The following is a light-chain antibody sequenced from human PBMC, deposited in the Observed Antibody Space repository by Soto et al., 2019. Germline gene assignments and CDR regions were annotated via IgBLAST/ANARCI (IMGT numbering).Light chain of an antibody. Sequence: EIVLTQSPGTLSFSPGERATLSCRASQSIISDSLAWYQQKPGQAPRLLISGASSRATGIPDRFSGSGSGTYFTLTISSLQPDDFATYYCQQYSSYYSFGQGTKLEIK. J-gene: IGKJ2*03. CDR3: QQYSSYYS. V-gene: IGKV3-20*01. CDR1: QSIISDS. CDR2: GAS.